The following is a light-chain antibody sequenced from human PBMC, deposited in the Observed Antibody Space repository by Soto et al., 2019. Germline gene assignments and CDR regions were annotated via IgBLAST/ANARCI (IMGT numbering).Light chain of an antibody. CDR1: QSINNW. J-gene: IGKJ1*01. CDR3: QQNDSYSWT. CDR2: DAS. Sequence: DIQMTQSPSTLSASVGDRVTITCRASQSINNWLAWYQQKPGKAPKFLIYDASNLESGVPSRFSGSGSGTEFSLSISSLQPDDFASYYCQQNDSYSWTFGQGTKV. V-gene: IGKV1-5*01.